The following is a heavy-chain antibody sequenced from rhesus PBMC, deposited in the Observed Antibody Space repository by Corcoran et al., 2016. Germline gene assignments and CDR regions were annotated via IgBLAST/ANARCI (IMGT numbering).Heavy chain of an antibody. D-gene: IGHD4-17*01. J-gene: IGHJ4*01. CDR1: GFTFSSYG. V-gene: IGHV3S5*01. Sequence: EVQLVETGGGLVQPGGSLKLSCAASGFTFSSYGMSWFRQAPGKGLEWVSAINSGGDSTYFADSVNGRFNISRDNLKNTLSLQMNSLRAEDTAVYYCAKPPMGYWGQGVLVTVSS. CDR2: INSGGDST. CDR3: AKPPMGY.